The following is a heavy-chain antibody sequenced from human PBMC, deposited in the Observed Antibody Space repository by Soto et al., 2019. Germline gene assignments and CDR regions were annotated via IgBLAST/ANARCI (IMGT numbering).Heavy chain of an antibody. CDR3: ARDEGGSGYYTGTYHNGMDX. CDR2: INKDGSEK. J-gene: IGHJ6*02. V-gene: IGHV3-7*03. D-gene: IGHD3-3*01. Sequence: PGGSLRLSCAASGFTFTRCWMNWVRQAPGKGLEWLSHINKDGSEKFYVDSVKGRFTISRENAQNPVYMQMKSLGAEDTAVYLCARDEGGSGYYTGTYHNGMDXWGQVTTVTVS. CDR1: GFTFTRCW.